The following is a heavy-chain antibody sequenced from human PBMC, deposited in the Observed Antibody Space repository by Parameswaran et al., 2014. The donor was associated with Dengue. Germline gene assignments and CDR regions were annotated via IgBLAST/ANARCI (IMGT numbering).Heavy chain of an antibody. V-gene: IGHV4-59*01. D-gene: IGHD1-1*01. CDR3: ARDTGSRSNWFDP. Sequence: SETLSLTCAVYGGSFSGYYWSWIRQPPGKGLEWIGYIYYSGSTNYNPSLKSRVTISVDTSKNQFSLKLSSVTAADTAVYYCARDTGSRSNWFDPWGQGTLVTVSS. CDR1: GGSFSGYY. CDR2: IYYSGST. J-gene: IGHJ5*02.